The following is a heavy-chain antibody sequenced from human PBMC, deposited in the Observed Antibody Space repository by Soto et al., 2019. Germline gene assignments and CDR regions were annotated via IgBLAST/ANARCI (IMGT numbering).Heavy chain of an antibody. CDR1: GYTFTSYG. CDR2: ISAYNGNT. J-gene: IGHJ3*02. CDR3: GREESSTSCYTGCSSSADDAFDI. Sequence: QVQLVQSGAEVKKPGASVKVSCKASGYTFTSYGISWVRQAPGQGLEWMGWISAYNGNTNYAQKLQGRVTMTTDTSTSTAYMELRSLRSDDTAVYYCGREESSTSCYTGCSSSADDAFDIWGQGTMVTVSS. D-gene: IGHD2-2*02. V-gene: IGHV1-18*01.